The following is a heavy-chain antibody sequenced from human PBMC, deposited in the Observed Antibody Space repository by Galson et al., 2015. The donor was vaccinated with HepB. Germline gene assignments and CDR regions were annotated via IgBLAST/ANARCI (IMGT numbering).Heavy chain of an antibody. CDR1: GYSFTSYG. CDR2: ISAYNGNT. Sequence: SVKVSCKASGYSFTSYGISWVRQAPGQGLEWLGWISAYNGNTRYAQNFQGRVTMTTDTSTSTAYMELRGLRSDDTAVYYCARDYLASIAVIGMFPRMDVWGQGTTVTVSS. V-gene: IGHV1-18*04. D-gene: IGHD3-22*01. J-gene: IGHJ6*02. CDR3: ARDYLASIAVIGMFPRMDV.